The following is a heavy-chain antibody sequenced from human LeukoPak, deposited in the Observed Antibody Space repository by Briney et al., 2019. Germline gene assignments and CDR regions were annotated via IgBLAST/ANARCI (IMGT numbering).Heavy chain of an antibody. CDR2: INWDGGTT. D-gene: IGHD5-18*01. V-gene: IGHV3-43*01. J-gene: IGHJ4*02. CDR3: ATGDEDSPMNFYH. Sequence: PPGGSLRLTCAPSGFVFEESTMHWARHPPGKGLEWLTQINWDGGTTHYAGSVKGRFTISRDNSKNSLYLQLNSLTSDDTALYYCATGDEDSPMNFYHWGQGTLVTVSS. CDR1: GFVFEEST.